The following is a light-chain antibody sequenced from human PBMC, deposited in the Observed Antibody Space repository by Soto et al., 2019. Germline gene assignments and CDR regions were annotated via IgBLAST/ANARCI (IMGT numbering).Light chain of an antibody. J-gene: IGLJ2*01. CDR1: SSDIGSYNG. Sequence: QSALTQPASVSGSPGPSITISCTGTSSDIGSYNGVSWHQQHPGKAPKLMIYEDTQRTSRVSNRFSGSKSGNTASLTITGLQAEGEADYYCCSYAGPTIFVVFGGGTKLTVL. CDR3: CSYAGPTIFVV. V-gene: IGLV2-23*02. CDR2: EDT.